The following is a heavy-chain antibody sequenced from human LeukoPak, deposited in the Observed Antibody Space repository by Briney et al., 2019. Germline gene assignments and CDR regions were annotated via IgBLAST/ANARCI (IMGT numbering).Heavy chain of an antibody. Sequence: PSETLSLTCAVSGGSISDYYWSWIRQAPGQGLEWIGCVFYSGITSYNHSLKSRVTISVDTSKNQFSLKLSSVTAADTAVYYCARGPTTVVKYAFDIWGQGTMVTVSS. V-gene: IGHV4-59*01. CDR3: ARGPTTVVKYAFDI. CDR1: GGSISDYY. J-gene: IGHJ3*02. D-gene: IGHD4-23*01. CDR2: VFYSGIT.